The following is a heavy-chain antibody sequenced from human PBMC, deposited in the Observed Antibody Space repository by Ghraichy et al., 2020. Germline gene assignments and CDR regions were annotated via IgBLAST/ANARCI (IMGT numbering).Heavy chain of an antibody. CDR1: GGTFSSYA. CDR2: IIPIFGTA. Sequence: TVKVSCKASGGTFSSYAISWVRQAPGQGLEWMGGIIPIFGTANYAQKFQGRVTITTDESTSTAYMELRSLRSDDTAVYYCARDQGAIEAFDIWGQGTMVTVSS. D-gene: IGHD2-2*01. V-gene: IGHV1-69*05. CDR3: ARDQGAIEAFDI. J-gene: IGHJ3*02.